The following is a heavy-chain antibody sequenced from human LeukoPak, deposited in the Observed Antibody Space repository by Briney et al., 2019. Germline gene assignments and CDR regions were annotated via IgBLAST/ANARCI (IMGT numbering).Heavy chain of an antibody. CDR2: INPNSGVT. J-gene: IGHJ4*02. CDR1: GYTFTGYY. V-gene: IGHV1-2*02. D-gene: IGHD3-16*02. Sequence: ASVKVSCKASGYTFTGYYMHWVRQAPGQGLGWMGWINPNSGVTYYAQKFQGRVSMTRDTSISTAHMEVSRLRSDDSALYYCARLSTPNLYYFDYWGQGTLVTVSS. CDR3: ARLSTPNLYYFDY.